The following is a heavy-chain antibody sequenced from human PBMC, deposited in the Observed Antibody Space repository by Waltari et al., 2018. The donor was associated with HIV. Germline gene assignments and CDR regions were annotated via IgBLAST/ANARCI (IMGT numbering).Heavy chain of an antibody. CDR1: GDSITTTAYS. Sequence: QLQLQESGTGLVRPSETLSLTCTVSGDSITTTAYSWGWIRQSPGELLEWIGSISSTGHTYFDLFHKSRIMLSVDTSRNQFSLPLRSVTAADTARYYCARQSWTAGNNHFDPWGQGILVTVSS. CDR3: ARQSWTAGNNHFDP. V-gene: IGHV4-39*01. CDR2: ISSTGHT. D-gene: IGHD2-21*02. J-gene: IGHJ5*02.